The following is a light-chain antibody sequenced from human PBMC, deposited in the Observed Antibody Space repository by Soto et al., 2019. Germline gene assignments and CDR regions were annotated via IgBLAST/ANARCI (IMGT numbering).Light chain of an antibody. CDR2: DVT. V-gene: IGLV2-11*01. CDR3: CSYAGGYVFEVI. CDR1: SSDVDDYNY. J-gene: IGLJ7*01. Sequence: QSVLTQPRSVSGSPGQSVTISCTGTSSDVDDYNYVSWYQQHPDTAPKLMIYDVTKRPSGVPDRFSGSKSGNTASLTISGLQAEDEAYYYCCSYAGGYVFEVIFGGGTQLTVL.